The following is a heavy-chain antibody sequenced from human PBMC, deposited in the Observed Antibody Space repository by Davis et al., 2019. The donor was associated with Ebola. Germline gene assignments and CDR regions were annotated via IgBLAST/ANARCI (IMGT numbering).Heavy chain of an antibody. CDR3: ARHLESGGGMRANFDS. J-gene: IGHJ4*02. CDR1: GGSISGYY. CDR2: IHYSGST. V-gene: IGHV4-59*08. Sequence: PSETLSLTCSVSGGSISGYYWSWIRQPPGKGLEWIGYIHYSGSTNYNPSLKSRVTLSVDTSQNQLSLKLTSVTAADTAVYYCARHLESGGGMRANFDSWGQGTLVTVSS. D-gene: IGHD3-3*01.